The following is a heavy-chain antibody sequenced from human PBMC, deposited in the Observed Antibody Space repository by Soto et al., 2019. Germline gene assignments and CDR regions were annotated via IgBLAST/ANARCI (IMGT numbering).Heavy chain of an antibody. D-gene: IGHD3-10*01. J-gene: IGHJ3*02. CDR3: ARVWGGAVDI. CDR1: CGSISSYY. Sequence: SETLSLTCTVSCGSISSYYWSWIRQPPGKGLEWIGYIYYSGSTNYNPSLKSRVTISVDTSKNQFSLKLSSVTAADTAVYYCARVWGGAVDIWGQGTMVTVSS. CDR2: IYYSGST. V-gene: IGHV4-59*01.